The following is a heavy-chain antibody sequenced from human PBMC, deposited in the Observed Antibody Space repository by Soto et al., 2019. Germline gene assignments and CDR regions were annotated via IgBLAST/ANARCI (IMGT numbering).Heavy chain of an antibody. CDR3: ARDYYDILGYYYGIDV. V-gene: IGHV4-39*02. J-gene: IGHJ6*02. CDR1: GGSISSSSYY. Sequence: PSETLSLTCTVSGGSISSSSYYWGWIRQPPGKGLEWIGSIYYSGSTYYNPSLKSRVTISVDTSKTQFSLKLSSVTAADTAVYYCARDYYDILGYYYGIDVWGQGTTVTVSS. D-gene: IGHD3-22*01. CDR2: IYYSGST.